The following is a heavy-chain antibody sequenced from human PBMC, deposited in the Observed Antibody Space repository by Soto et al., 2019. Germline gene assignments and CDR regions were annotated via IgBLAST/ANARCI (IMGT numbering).Heavy chain of an antibody. V-gene: IGHV5-51*01. CDR3: ARQVVVVPAAIGFDP. Sequence: PVESLKISCKGSGYSFTSYWIGWVRQMPGKGLEWMGIIYPGDSDTRYSPSFQGQVTISADKSISTAYLQWSSLKASDTAMYYCARQVVVVPAAIGFDPWGQGTLVTVSS. D-gene: IGHD2-2*01. CDR1: GYSFTSYW. J-gene: IGHJ5*02. CDR2: IYPGDSDT.